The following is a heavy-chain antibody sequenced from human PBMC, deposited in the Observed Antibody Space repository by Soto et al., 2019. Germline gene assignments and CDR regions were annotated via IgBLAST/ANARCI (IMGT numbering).Heavy chain of an antibody. CDR3: ARVLCRSSSCYRRGFDF. D-gene: IGHD2-2*02. J-gene: IGHJ4*02. Sequence: EVQLLESGGGLVQPGGSLRLSCAASGFTFSIYAMSWVRQAPGEGLEWVSTISGRGGSTYYADSVKGRFTISRDSYKNTQLLQMTSRRGEDTAVYFCARVLCRSSSCYRRGFDFWGQGTLVTVSS. CDR1: GFTFSIYA. V-gene: IGHV3-23*01. CDR2: ISGRGGST.